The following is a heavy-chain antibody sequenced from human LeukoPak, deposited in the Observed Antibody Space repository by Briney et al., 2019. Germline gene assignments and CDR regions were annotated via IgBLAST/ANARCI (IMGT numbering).Heavy chain of an antibody. J-gene: IGHJ6*02. CDR3: GRDITPGGLDV. Sequence: PGGSLRLSCTASGVTSADYAMHWVRQAPGNGLEWVSGIYSNRQKIDYADSVKGRFIISRDDAKNSLFLQMNSLRPEDTGVYYCGRDITPGGLDVLGQGTTVTVS. V-gene: IGHV3-9*02. D-gene: IGHD4-23*01. CDR2: IYSNRQKI. CDR1: GVTSADYA.